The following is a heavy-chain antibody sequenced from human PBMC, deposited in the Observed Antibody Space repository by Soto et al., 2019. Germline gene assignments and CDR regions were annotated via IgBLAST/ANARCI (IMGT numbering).Heavy chain of an antibody. Sequence: PSETLSLTSTVSGGSISPYYWSWIRQPPGKGLEWIGYIYYSGSTIYNPSLKSQVNISVDTSQNQFSLNLSSVTAADTAVYYCARLGGYYQAFDSWGQGTLVTVSS. CDR3: ARLGGYYQAFDS. CDR1: GGSISPYY. CDR2: IYYSGST. J-gene: IGHJ4*02. D-gene: IGHD3-22*01. V-gene: IGHV4-59*08.